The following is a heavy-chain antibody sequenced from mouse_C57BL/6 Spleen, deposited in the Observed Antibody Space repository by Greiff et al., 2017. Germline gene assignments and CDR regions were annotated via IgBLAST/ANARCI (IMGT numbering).Heavy chain of an antibody. J-gene: IGHJ3*01. D-gene: IGHD1-1*01. CDR1: GYTFTDYE. Sequence: VQGVESGAELVRPGASVTLSCKASGYTFTDYEMHWVKQTPVHGLEWIGAIDPETGGTAYNQKFKGKAILTADKSSSTAYMELRSLTSEDSAVYYCTPRNYYGSPWFAYWGQGTLVTVSA. CDR3: TPRNYYGSPWFAY. CDR2: IDPETGGT. V-gene: IGHV1-15*01.